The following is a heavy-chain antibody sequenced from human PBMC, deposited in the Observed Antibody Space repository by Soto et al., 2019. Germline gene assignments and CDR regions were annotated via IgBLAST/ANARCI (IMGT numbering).Heavy chain of an antibody. V-gene: IGHV3-21*01. J-gene: IGHJ4*02. Sequence: LRLSCAASGFTFSSYSMNWVRQAPGKGLEWVSSISSSSSYIYYADSVKGRFTISRDNAKNSLYLQMNSLRAEDTAVYYCARVNGRDYNGTDYFDYWGQGTLVTVSS. CDR3: ARVNGRDYNGTDYFDY. CDR2: ISSSSSYI. CDR1: GFTFSSYS. D-gene: IGHD2-21*02.